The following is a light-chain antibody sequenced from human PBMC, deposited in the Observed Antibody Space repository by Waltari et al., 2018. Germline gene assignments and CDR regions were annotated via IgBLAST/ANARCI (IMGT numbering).Light chain of an antibody. V-gene: IGLV2-23*01. J-gene: IGLJ2*01. Sequence: QSALTQPASVSGSPGQSITISCTRTSSDVGTYNLVPWYQQHPGKAPKFRIYEGTKRPSGVAKRFSGSRSGNTASLTISGLQAEDEADYHCCSYAGGSTPVVFGGGTKLTVL. CDR2: EGT. CDR3: CSYAGGSTPVV. CDR1: SSDVGTYNL.